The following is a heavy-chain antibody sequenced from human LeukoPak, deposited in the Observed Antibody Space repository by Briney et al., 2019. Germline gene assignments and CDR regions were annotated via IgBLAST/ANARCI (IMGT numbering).Heavy chain of an antibody. CDR1: GLTFSSSW. J-gene: IGHJ4*02. CDR2: INSDGSST. Sequence: PGGSLRLSCAAPGLTFSSSWMHWVRQAPGKGLVWVSRINSDGSSTNYAASVKGQFTISRDNAKNTLYLQMHSLRAEDTAMYYCARSRGLLWFGEFTDDWGQGTLVTVSS. CDR3: ARSRGLLWFGEFTDD. V-gene: IGHV3-74*01. D-gene: IGHD3-10*01.